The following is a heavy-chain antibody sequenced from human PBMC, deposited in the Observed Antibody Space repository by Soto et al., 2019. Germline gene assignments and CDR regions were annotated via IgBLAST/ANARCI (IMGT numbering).Heavy chain of an antibody. CDR2: IKSKTDGGTT. V-gene: IGHV3-15*01. CDR1: GFTFSNAW. Sequence: GGSLRLSCAASGFTFSNAWMSWVRQAPGKGLEWVGRIKSKTDGGTTDYAAPVKGRFTISRDDSKNTLYLQMNSLKTEDTAVYYCTAYYGDYAGDYFDYWGQGTLVTVSS. D-gene: IGHD4-17*01. CDR3: TAYYGDYAGDYFDY. J-gene: IGHJ4*02.